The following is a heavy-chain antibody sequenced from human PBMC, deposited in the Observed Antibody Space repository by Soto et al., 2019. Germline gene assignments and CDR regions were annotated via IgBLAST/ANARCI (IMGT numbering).Heavy chain of an antibody. CDR3: ARVEGSSYYFRHDC. D-gene: IGHD1-26*01. Sequence: SETLSLTCTVPGGSISSGSYHWSWIRQHPGKGLEWIGNIYYSGSSYYNPSLKSRATISIDTSKDQFSLRLGSVTAADTAVYYCARVEGSSYYFRHDCWGRGTLVTVSS. CDR2: IYYSGSS. CDR1: GGSISSGSYH. V-gene: IGHV4-31*02. J-gene: IGHJ4*02.